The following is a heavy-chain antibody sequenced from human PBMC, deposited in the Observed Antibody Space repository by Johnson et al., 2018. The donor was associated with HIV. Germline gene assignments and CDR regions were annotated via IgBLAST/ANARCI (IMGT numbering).Heavy chain of an antibody. CDR1: GFTVSSNY. CDR3: AREDYCSGGSCYDAFDI. J-gene: IGHJ3*02. CDR2: IYSGGGT. D-gene: IGHD2-15*01. Sequence: VQLVESGGGLVQPGGSLRLSCAASGFTVSSNYMSWVRQAPGKGLEWVSVIYSGGGTYYADSVKGRFTISRDNSKNTLYLQMNSLRAEDTAVYYCAREDYCSGGSCYDAFDIWGQGTMVTVSS. V-gene: IGHV3-66*01.